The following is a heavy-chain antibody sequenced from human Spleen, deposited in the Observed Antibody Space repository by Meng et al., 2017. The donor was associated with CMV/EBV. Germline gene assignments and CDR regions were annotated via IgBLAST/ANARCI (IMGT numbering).Heavy chain of an antibody. Sequence: GESLKISCAASGFTFEDYPMHWVRQAPGKGLEWVSYISSSGGSTSYADSVEGRFTITRDNSKNTLYLQMNSLKTEDTAVYYCTTDDYGDYDVGAIYYYYGMDVWGQGTTVTVSS. V-gene: IGHV3-23*01. CDR3: TTDDYGDYDVGAIYYYYGMDV. CDR1: GFTFEDYP. J-gene: IGHJ6*02. D-gene: IGHD4-17*01. CDR2: ISSSGGST.